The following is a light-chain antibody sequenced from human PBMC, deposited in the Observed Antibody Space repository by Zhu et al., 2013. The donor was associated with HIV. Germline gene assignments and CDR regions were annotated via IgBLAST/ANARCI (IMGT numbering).Light chain of an antibody. CDR1: QAINTY. CDR3: QDLNTFPFT. V-gene: IGKV1-9*01. J-gene: IGKJ3*01. CDR2: TAS. Sequence: DVQLTQAPSFISASVGDRVAITCRASQAINTYIAWYRQRPGKAPELLIYTASTLQSGVPSRFSGSGSGTDFTLTINSLQPEDFATYFCQDLNTFPFTFGPGTKVENK.